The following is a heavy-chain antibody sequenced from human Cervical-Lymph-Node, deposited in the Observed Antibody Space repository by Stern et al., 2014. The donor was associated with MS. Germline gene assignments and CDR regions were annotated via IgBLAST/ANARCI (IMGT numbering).Heavy chain of an antibody. D-gene: IGHD1-1*01. J-gene: IGHJ6*02. V-gene: IGHV1-69*01. CDR3: ARDNDDNGMDV. CDR1: GGIFSNYA. Sequence: VQLVESGAEVKKPGSSVTVSCKASGGIFSNYAISWVRQAPGQGLEWMGAFIPLVGKTFYAPQFQGRVTITADASTSAVYMDLSSLRSEDTAVYYCARDNDDNGMDVWGQGTTITVSS. CDR2: FIPLVGKT.